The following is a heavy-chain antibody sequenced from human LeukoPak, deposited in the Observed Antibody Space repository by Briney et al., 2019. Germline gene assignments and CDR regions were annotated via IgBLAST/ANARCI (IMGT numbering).Heavy chain of an antibody. J-gene: IGHJ6*03. CDR1: GYTFTSYA. V-gene: IGHV1-18*01. CDR3: ARVRGSGSYYPLGAYYYYMDV. CDR2: ISAYNGNT. D-gene: IGHD3-10*01. Sequence: ASVTVSCKASGYTFTSYAMNWARQAPGQGLEWMGWISAYNGNTNYAQKLQGRVTMTTDTSTSTAYMERRSLGSDDTAVYYCARVRGSGSYYPLGAYYYYMDVWGKGTTVTVCS.